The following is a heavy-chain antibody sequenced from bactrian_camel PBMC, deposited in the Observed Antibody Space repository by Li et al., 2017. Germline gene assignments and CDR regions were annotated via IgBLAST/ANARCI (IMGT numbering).Heavy chain of an antibody. J-gene: IGHJ4*01. D-gene: IGHD6*01. Sequence: VQLVESGGGVVQPGGTLRLSCAASGFTFGDYAMIWVRQAPGKGLEWVSAINRGGGSTYYADSVKGRFTVSRDNAKSTVSLQMNSLKSEDTALYYCVTGYGDSWYWGLYEYNYWGQGTQVTVS. CDR3: VTGYGDSWYWGLYEYNY. CDR2: INRGGGST. CDR1: GFTFGDYA. V-gene: IGHV3S40*01.